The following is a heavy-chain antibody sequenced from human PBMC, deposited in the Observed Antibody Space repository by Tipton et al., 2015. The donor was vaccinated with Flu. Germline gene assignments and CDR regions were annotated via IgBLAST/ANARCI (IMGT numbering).Heavy chain of an antibody. V-gene: IGHV3-53*01. Sequence: SLRLSCAASGFTVTSSYMSWVRQAPGKGLEWVSVIYGGGTTDYADSVKGRLTISRDKSKNALYLQMSSLRAEDTAVYYCARGPQVPVWPYYYGMDVWGQGP. CDR2: IYGGGTT. D-gene: IGHD2-2*01. CDR1: GFTVTSSY. CDR3: ARGPQVPVWPYYYGMDV. J-gene: IGHJ6*02.